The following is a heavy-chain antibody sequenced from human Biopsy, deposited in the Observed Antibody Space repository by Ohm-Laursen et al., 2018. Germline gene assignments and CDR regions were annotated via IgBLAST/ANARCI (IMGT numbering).Heavy chain of an antibody. CDR2: INPVFGLT. CDR1: GGTFGGSP. J-gene: IGHJ3*02. CDR3: AKDQLHTTSSVGAAFEI. V-gene: IGHV1-69*04. Sequence: GSSVKVSCKASGGTFGGSPITWLRQAPGQGLEGNGRINPVFGLTTYAPRFHGRVTVTADTSTNTVYMDLSSLRSEDTAVYYCAKDQLHTTSSVGAAFEIWGPGTLVTVS. D-gene: IGHD1-7*01.